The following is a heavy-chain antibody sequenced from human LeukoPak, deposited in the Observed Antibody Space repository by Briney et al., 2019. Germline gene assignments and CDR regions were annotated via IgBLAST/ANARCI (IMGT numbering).Heavy chain of an antibody. Sequence: GGSLRLSCAASGFTFSSYWMHWVRQAPGKGLVWVSRINSDGSSTRYADSVKGRFSISRDNAKNTLYLQMNSLRAEDTGIYYCARGRGVTSSNAFDLWGQGTMVTVSS. CDR3: ARGRGVTSSNAFDL. CDR1: GFTFSSYW. CDR2: INSDGSST. V-gene: IGHV3-74*01. D-gene: IGHD2-21*02. J-gene: IGHJ3*01.